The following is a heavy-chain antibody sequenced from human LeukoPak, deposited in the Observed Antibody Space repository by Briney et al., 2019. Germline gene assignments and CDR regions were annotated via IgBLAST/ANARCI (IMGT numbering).Heavy chain of an antibody. CDR2: IFTSGST. D-gene: IGHD1-1*01. J-gene: IGHJ4*02. Sequence: PSETLSLTCTVSGGSISSGSYYWSWIRQPAGKGLEWIGRIFTSGSTNYNPSLKSRVTVSLDTSKNQFSQKLSSVTAADTAVYYCASQLGYFDYWGQGTLVTVSS. CDR3: ASQLGYFDY. V-gene: IGHV4-61*02. CDR1: GGSISSGSYY.